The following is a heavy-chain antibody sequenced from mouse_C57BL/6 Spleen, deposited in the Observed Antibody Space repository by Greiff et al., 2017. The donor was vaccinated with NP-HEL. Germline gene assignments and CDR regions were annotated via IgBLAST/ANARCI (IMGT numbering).Heavy chain of an antibody. CDR2: ISYSGST. J-gene: IGHJ3*01. D-gene: IGHD1-1*01. CDR1: GYSITSGYD. CDR3: ARAYYYGSSYVFAY. Sequence: EVMLVESGPGMVKPSQSLSLTCTVTGYSITSGYDWHWIRHFPGNKLEWMGYISYSGSTNYNPSLKSRISITHDTSKNHFFLKLNSVTTEDTATYYCARAYYYGSSYVFAYWGQGTLVTVSA. V-gene: IGHV3-1*01.